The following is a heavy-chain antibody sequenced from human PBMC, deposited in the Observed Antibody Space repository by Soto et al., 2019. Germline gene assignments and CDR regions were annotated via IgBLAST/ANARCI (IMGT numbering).Heavy chain of an antibody. D-gene: IGHD1-1*01. V-gene: IGHV3-33*01. CDR2: IWYDGSNK. J-gene: IGHJ4*02. CDR1: GFTFSSYG. Sequence: QVQLVESGGGVVQPGRSLRLSCAACGFTFSSYGMHWVRQAPGKGLEWVAVIWYDGSNKYYADSVKGRFTISRDNSKNTLYLQMNSLRAEDTAVYYCARSEDDWNLDYWGQGTLVTVSS. CDR3: ARSEDDWNLDY.